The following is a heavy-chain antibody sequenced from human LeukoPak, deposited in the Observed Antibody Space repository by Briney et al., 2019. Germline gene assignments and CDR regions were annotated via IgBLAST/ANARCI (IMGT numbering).Heavy chain of an antibody. CDR1: GFTFDDYA. J-gene: IGHJ4*02. V-gene: IGHV3-9*01. Sequence: GGSLRLFCAASGFTFDDYAMHWVRHAPGKGLEWVSGVSWNSGSIGYADSVKGRFTISRDNAKNSLYLQTNSLRAEDTALYYCAKALGYSGSREYYFDYWGQGTLVTVSS. CDR2: VSWNSGSI. D-gene: IGHD1-26*01. CDR3: AKALGYSGSREYYFDY.